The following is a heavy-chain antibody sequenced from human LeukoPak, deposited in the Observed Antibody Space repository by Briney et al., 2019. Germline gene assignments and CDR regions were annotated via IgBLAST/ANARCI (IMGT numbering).Heavy chain of an antibody. J-gene: IGHJ4*02. CDR2: VSAYDANT. D-gene: IGHD3-9*01. CDR1: GYIFTNYG. V-gene: IGHV1-18*01. Sequence: ASVKVSCKASGYIFTNYGISWVRQAPGQGLEWMGWVSAYDANTNYVQKLQGRLTMTTDRSTSTAYMELRSLRSDDTAMYYCARSFARDSYILTGYDIAEYWGQGTLVTVSS. CDR3: ARSFARDSYILTGYDIAEY.